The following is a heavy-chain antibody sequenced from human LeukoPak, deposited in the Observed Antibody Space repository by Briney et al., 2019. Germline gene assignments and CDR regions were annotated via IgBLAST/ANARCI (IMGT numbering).Heavy chain of an antibody. CDR3: AKGVVVTAILLDY. CDR1: GFTFSSYG. V-gene: IGHV3-43*02. D-gene: IGHD2-21*02. CDR2: ISGDGGST. J-gene: IGHJ4*02. Sequence: GRSLGLSCAASGFTFSSYGMHWVRQAPGKGLEWVSLISGDGGSTYYADSVKGRFTISRDNSKNSLYLQMNSLRTEDTALYYCAKGVVVTAILLDYWGQGTLVTVSS.